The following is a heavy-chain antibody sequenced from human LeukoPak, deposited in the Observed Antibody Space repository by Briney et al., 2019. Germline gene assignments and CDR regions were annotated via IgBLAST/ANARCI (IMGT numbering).Heavy chain of an antibody. J-gene: IGHJ4*02. CDR1: GGTFSSYA. CDR2: IIPILGIA. CDR3: TRNAYYYGSGSYFFDY. V-gene: IGHV1-69*04. Sequence: SVKVSCKASGGTFSSYAISWVRQAPGQELEWMGRIIPILGIANYAQKFQGRVTITADKSTSTAYMELSSLRSEDTAVYYCTRNAYYYGSGSYFFDYWGQGTLVTVSS. D-gene: IGHD3-10*01.